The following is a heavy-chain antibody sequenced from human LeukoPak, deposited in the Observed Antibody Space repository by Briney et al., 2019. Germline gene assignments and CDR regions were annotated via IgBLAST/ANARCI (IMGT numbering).Heavy chain of an antibody. J-gene: IGHJ5*02. D-gene: IGHD1-1*01. Sequence: SETLSLTCTVSGGSISSHYWSWIRQPPGKGLEWIGYIYYSGSTNYNPSLKSRVTISVDTSKNQFSLKLSSETAADTAVYYCARGGTAPNWFDPWGQGTLVTVSS. CDR2: IYYSGST. V-gene: IGHV4-59*11. CDR1: GGSISSHY. CDR3: ARGGTAPNWFDP.